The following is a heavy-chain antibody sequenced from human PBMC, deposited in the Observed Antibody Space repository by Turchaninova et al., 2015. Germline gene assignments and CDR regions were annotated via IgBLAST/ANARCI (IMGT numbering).Heavy chain of an antibody. CDR2: INHSGST. V-gene: IGHV4-34*01. J-gene: IGHJ6*03. CDR1: XGSFSGYY. CDR3: ARGRCSGGSCYGRYYYYYIDV. D-gene: IGHD2-15*01. Sequence: QLPXWGAGXLKPXXTLXXXGAXXXGSFSGYYWSWSRQPQGKGLEWMGEINHSGSTNHNPSLKSRVTISVDTSKNQFSLNLNSVTAADTAVYYCARGRCSGGSCYGRYYYYYIDVWGKGTTVTVSS.